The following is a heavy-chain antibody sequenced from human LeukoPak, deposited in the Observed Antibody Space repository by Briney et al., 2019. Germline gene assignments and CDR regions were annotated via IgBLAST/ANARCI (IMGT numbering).Heavy chain of an antibody. Sequence: GGSLKLSCAASGFTFSSYAMSWVRRAAGKGLEWVSAISGSGGSTYYADSVKGRFTISRDNSKNTLYLQMNSLRAEDTAVYYCAKSLGTTLYDYWGQGTLVTVSS. D-gene: IGHD4-17*01. CDR3: AKSLGTTLYDY. J-gene: IGHJ4*02. V-gene: IGHV3-23*01. CDR1: GFTFSSYA. CDR2: ISGSGGST.